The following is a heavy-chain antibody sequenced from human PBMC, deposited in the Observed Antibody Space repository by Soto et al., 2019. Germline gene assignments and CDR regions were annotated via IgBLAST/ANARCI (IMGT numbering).Heavy chain of an antibody. CDR3: ARGLEWLLDYYYMDV. CDR1: GYTFTSHG. D-gene: IGHD3-3*01. Sequence: VASVKVPYKASGYTFTSHGISWVRQAPGQGLEWMGWISAYNGNTNYAQKLQGRVTMTTDTSTSTAYMELRSLRSDDAAVYYCARGLEWLLDYYYMDVWGKGTTVTVSS. J-gene: IGHJ6*03. CDR2: ISAYNGNT. V-gene: IGHV1-18*01.